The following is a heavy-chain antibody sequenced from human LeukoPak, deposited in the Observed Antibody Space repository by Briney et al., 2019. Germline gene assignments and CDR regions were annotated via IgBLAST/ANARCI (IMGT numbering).Heavy chain of an antibody. J-gene: IGHJ3*02. CDR2: INHSGST. D-gene: IGHD3-22*01. CDR1: GGSFSGYY. V-gene: IGHV4-34*01. Sequence: SETLSLTCAVYGGSFSGYYWSWIRQPPGKGLEWIGEINHSGSTNYNPSLKSRVTISVDTSKNQFSLKLSSVTAADMAVYYCASGGGSSGPPRPFDTWGQGTMVTVSS. CDR3: ASGGGSSGPPRPFDT.